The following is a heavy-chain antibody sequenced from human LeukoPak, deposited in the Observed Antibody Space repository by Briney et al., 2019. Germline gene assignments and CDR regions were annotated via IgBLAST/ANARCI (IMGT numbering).Heavy chain of an antibody. CDR1: GYSFTSYW. Sequence: GESLKISCKGSGYSFTSYWISWVRQMPGKGLEWMGRIDPSDSYTNYSPSFQGHVTISADKSISTAYLRWSGLKASDTAMYYCARLGDYGDYASDYWGQGTLVTVSS. CDR2: IDPSDSYT. J-gene: IGHJ4*02. D-gene: IGHD4-17*01. CDR3: ARLGDYGDYASDY. V-gene: IGHV5-10-1*01.